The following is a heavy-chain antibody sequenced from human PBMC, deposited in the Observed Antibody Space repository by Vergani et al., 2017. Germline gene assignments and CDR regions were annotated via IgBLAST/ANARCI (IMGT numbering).Heavy chain of an antibody. V-gene: IGHV3-23*01. Sequence: EVQLLESGGGLVQPGGSLRLSCAASGFTFSSYAMSWVRQAPGKGLEWVSAISGSGGSTYYADSVKGRFTISSDNSKNTLYLQMNSLRAEDTAVYYCAKDRKLLWCGELSDYWGQGTLVTVSS. J-gene: IGHJ4*02. CDR1: GFTFSSYA. D-gene: IGHD3-10*01. CDR3: AKDRKLLWCGELSDY. CDR2: ISGSGGST.